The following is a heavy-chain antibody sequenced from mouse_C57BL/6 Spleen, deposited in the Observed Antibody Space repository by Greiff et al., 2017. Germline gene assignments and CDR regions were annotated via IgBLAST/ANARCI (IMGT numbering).Heavy chain of an antibody. V-gene: IGHV5-17*01. Sequence: EVHLVESGGGLVKPGGSLKLSCAASGFTFSDYGMHWVRQAPEKGLEWVAYISSGSSTIYYADTVKGRFTISRDNAKNTLFLQMTSLRSEDTAMYYCARQLYYGNYDFDYWGQGTTLTVSS. CDR1: GFTFSDYG. CDR3: ARQLYYGNYDFDY. CDR2: ISSGSSTI. J-gene: IGHJ2*01. D-gene: IGHD2-1*01.